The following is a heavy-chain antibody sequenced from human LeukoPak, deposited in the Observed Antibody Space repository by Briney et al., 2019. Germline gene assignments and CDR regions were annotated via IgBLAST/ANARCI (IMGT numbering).Heavy chain of an antibody. CDR1: GGSFSGYY. D-gene: IGHD6-19*01. J-gene: IGHJ5*02. Sequence: SETLSLTCAVYGGSFSGYYWSWIRQPPGKGLEWIGEISHSGSTNYNPSLKSRVTISVDTSKNRFSLKLSSVTAADTAVYYCARVSLAVGNNWFDPWGQGTLVTVSS. V-gene: IGHV4-34*01. CDR3: ARVSLAVGNNWFDP. CDR2: ISHSGST.